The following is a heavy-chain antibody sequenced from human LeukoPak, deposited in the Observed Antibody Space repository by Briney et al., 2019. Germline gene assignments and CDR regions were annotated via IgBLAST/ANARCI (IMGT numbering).Heavy chain of an antibody. Sequence: PGGSLRLSCAASGFTFSSYWMHWVRQAPGKGLVWVSRINSDGSSTSYADSVKGRFTISRDNAKNTLYLQMNSLRAEDTAIYYCAKVRPPPGSGWYGGDDYWGQGTLVTVSP. D-gene: IGHD6-19*01. CDR2: INSDGSST. V-gene: IGHV3-74*01. CDR1: GFTFSSYW. J-gene: IGHJ4*02. CDR3: AKVRPPPGSGWYGGDDY.